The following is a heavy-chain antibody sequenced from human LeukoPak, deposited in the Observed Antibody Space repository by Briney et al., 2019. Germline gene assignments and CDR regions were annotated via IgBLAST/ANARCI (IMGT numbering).Heavy chain of an antibody. CDR3: AKDRDFWSGYSDY. D-gene: IGHD3-3*01. CDR2: ISYDGSNK. CDR1: GFTFSSYG. Sequence: GGSLRLSCAASGFTFSSYGMHWVRQAPGKGLEGVAVISYDGSNKYYADSVKGRFTISRDNSKNTLYLQMNSLRAEDTAVYYCAKDRDFWSGYSDYWGQGTLVTVSS. J-gene: IGHJ4*02. V-gene: IGHV3-30*18.